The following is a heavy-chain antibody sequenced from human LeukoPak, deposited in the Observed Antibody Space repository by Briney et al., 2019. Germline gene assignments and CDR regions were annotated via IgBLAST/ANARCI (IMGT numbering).Heavy chain of an antibody. CDR1: GFTFSSYS. J-gene: IGHJ2*01. CDR2: ISSSGTTR. V-gene: IGHV3-48*04. Sequence: PGGSLRLSCAASGFTFSSYSMNWVRQAPGKGLEWVSYISSSGTTRYYADSVKGRFTVSWDNPKNSLYLQMNSLRAEDTAVYYCAREATQDWYFDLWGRGTLVTVSS. CDR3: AREATQDWYFDL.